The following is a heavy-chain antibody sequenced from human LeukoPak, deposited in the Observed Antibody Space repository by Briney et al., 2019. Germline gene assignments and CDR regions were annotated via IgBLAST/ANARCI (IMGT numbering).Heavy chain of an antibody. Sequence: GGSLRLSCAASGFTFSDYYMSWIRQAPGKGLEWVSYISGSGSTKYCADSVKGRFTISRDNAKNSLYLQVNSLRAEDTAVYYCARVSGSSLTHYFDYWGQGTLVTVSS. CDR1: GFTFSDYY. J-gene: IGHJ4*02. V-gene: IGHV3-11*04. CDR2: ISGSGSTK. D-gene: IGHD1-26*01. CDR3: ARVSGSSLTHYFDY.